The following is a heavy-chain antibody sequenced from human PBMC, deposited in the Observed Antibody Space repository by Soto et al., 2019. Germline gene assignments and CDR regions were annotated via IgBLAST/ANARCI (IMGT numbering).Heavy chain of an antibody. Sequence: SETLSLTCTVSGGSISSSSYYWGWIRQPPGKGLEWIGSIYYSGSTYYNPSLESRVTISVDTSKNQFSLKLSSVTAADTAVYYCATYYYDSSGYPTKFDPWGQGTLVTVSS. V-gene: IGHV4-39*01. CDR2: IYYSGST. J-gene: IGHJ5*02. CDR1: GGSISSSSYY. D-gene: IGHD3-22*01. CDR3: ATYYYDSSGYPTKFDP.